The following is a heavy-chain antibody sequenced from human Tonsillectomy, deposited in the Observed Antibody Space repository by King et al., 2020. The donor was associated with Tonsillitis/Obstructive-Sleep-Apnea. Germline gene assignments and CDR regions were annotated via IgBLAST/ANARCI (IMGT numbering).Heavy chain of an antibody. CDR1: GFTFSDYY. CDR3: AVVNRYVCDY. J-gene: IGHJ4*02. CDR2: FSSSSICT. Sequence: VQLVESGGGLVKPGGSLRLSCAASGFTFSDYYMSWIRQAPAKGLEWVSYFSSSSICTNYADSVKGRFTISRDNAKNSLYLQMNSLRADDTAVYYCAVVNRYVCDYWGQGTLVTVSS. D-gene: IGHD1-14*01. V-gene: IGHV3-11*06.